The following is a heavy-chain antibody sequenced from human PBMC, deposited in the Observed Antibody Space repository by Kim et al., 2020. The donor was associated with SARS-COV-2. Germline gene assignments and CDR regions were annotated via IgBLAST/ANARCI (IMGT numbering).Heavy chain of an antibody. V-gene: IGHV1-18*01. CDR3: ARHQAAAWGNYYGMDV. J-gene: IGHJ6*02. Sequence: KFQGRVTMTTDTSTSTAYMELRSLRSDDTAVYYCARHQAAAWGNYYGMDVWGQGTTVTVSS. D-gene: IGHD6-13*01.